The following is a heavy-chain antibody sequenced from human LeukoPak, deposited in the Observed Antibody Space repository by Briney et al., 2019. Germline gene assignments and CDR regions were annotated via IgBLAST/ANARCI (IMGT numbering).Heavy chain of an antibody. D-gene: IGHD3-22*01. CDR1: GGSIVSYH. J-gene: IGHJ4*02. V-gene: IGHV4-59*08. CDR3: SRREDSGTSGYCGL. Sequence: SETLSLTCTVSGGSIVSYHWSWIRQPPGKGLEWIGYIHYSGFTNYNPSLKSRVTISVDTSKNQLSLKLSSVTAADTAVYYCSRREDSGTSGYCGLWGQGTLVTVSS. CDR2: IHYSGFT.